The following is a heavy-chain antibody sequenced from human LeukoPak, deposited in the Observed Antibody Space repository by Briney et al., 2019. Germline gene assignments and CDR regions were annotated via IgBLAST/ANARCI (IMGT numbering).Heavy chain of an antibody. J-gene: IGHJ4*02. D-gene: IGHD6-19*01. CDR1: GFILDRYN. CDR2: ISSSSTFI. V-gene: IGHV3-48*02. CDR3: ARDVPVAGAPFDY. Sequence: GGSLRLSCVASGFILDRYNMNCVRQAPGKGLEWVSSISSSSTFIYYTDSVKGRFTISRDNAKNSLYLQMNSLRDGDTAVYYCARDVPVAGAPFDYWGQGTLVTVSS.